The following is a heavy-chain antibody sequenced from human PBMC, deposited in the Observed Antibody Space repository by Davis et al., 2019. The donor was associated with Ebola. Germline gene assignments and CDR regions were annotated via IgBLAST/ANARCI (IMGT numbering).Heavy chain of an antibody. CDR1: GYTFTGYY. CDR2: INPNSGGT. J-gene: IGHJ6*02. CDR3: ARGGYSYGYYYYGMDV. D-gene: IGHD5-18*01. Sequence: AASVKVSCKASGYTFTGYYMHWVRQAPGQGLEWMGWINPNSGGTNYAQKFQGWVTMTRDPSISTAYMELSRLRSDDTAVYYCARGGYSYGYYYYGMDVWGQGTTATVSS. V-gene: IGHV1-2*04.